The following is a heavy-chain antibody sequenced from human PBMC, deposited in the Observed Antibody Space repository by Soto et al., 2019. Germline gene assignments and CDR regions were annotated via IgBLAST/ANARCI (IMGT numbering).Heavy chain of an antibody. V-gene: IGHV1-46*01. Sequence: QVQLVQSGAEVKRPGASVKVSCKASGYSFTSYYIHWARQAPGQGLEWMGIIDPSGGSPNYAQKFQGRVTMTRDTSTSTVYMELSSLTSEDTAVYYCARVRYGVNSVYFQHWGQGTLVTVSS. J-gene: IGHJ1*01. CDR2: IDPSGGSP. D-gene: IGHD4-17*01. CDR3: ARVRYGVNSVYFQH. CDR1: GYSFTSYY.